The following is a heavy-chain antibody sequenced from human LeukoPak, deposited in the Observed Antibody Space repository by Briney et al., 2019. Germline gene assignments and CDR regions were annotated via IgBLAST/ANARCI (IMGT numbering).Heavy chain of an antibody. Sequence: PGGSLRLSCAASGFTFRSYWMSWVRQAPGKGLEGVAIINQDGSEKYYVDSVKGRFTISRDNAKNSLYLQMNSLRAEDTAVYYCARAITMVRGLIYYGMDVWGQGTTVTVSS. CDR2: INQDGSEK. CDR3: ARAITMVRGLIYYGMDV. CDR1: GFTFRSYW. D-gene: IGHD3-10*01. J-gene: IGHJ6*02. V-gene: IGHV3-7*01.